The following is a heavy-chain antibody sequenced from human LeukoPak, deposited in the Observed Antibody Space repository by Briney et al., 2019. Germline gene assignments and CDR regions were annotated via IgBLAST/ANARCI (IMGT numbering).Heavy chain of an antibody. V-gene: IGHV1-69*13. CDR3: ARGALGYCSGGSCYSGNYYYYYYMDV. Sequence: SVKVSCRASGYTFNSYGISWVRQAPGQGLEWMGGIIPIFGTANYAQKFQGRVTITADESTSTAYMELSSLRSEDTAVYYCARGALGYCSGGSCYSGNYYYYYYMDVWGKGTTVTISS. J-gene: IGHJ6*03. CDR2: IIPIFGTA. CDR1: GYTFNSYG. D-gene: IGHD2-15*01.